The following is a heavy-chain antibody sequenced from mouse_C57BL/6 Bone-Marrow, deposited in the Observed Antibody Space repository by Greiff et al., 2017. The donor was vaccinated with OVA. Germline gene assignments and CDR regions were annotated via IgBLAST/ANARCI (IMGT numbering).Heavy chain of an antibody. V-gene: IGHV5-12*01. Sequence: EVKLMESGGGLVQPGGSLKLSCAASGFTFSDYYMYWVRQTPEKRLEWVAYISNGGGSTYYPDTVKGRFTISRDNAKNTLYLQMSRLKSEDTAMYYCARPLILYAMDYWGQGTSVTVSS. CDR1: GFTFSDYY. CDR2: ISNGGGST. CDR3: ARPLILYAMDY. J-gene: IGHJ4*01.